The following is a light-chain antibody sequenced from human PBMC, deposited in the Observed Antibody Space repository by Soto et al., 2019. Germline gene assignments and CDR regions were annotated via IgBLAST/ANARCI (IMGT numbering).Light chain of an antibody. CDR1: SSDVGSYNL. Sequence: QSVLTQPASVSGSPGQSITISCTGTSSDVGSYNLVSWYQQHPGKAPKLTIYAGSKRPSGVSNRFSGSKSGNTASLTISGLQAEDEADYYRCSYARSSNYVFGTGTKVTVL. CDR3: CSYARSSNYV. J-gene: IGLJ1*01. CDR2: AGS. V-gene: IGLV2-23*01.